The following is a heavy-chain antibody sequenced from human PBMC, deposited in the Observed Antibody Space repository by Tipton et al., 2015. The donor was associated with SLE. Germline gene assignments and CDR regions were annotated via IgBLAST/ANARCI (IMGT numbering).Heavy chain of an antibody. CDR1: GGSINSGIYS. V-gene: IGHV4-39*07. Sequence: LRLSCTVSGGSINSGIYSWVWIRQPPGKGLEWIGNIYSSGSAYYNPSLKSRVTISLHTSKNQFSLKLSSVTAADTAVYYCARLNVVATIANFWGQGTLVTVSS. D-gene: IGHD5-12*01. CDR3: ARLNVVATIANF. J-gene: IGHJ4*02. CDR2: IYSSGSA.